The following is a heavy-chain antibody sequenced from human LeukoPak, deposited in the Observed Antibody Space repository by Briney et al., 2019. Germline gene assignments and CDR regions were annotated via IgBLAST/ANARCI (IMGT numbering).Heavy chain of an antibody. CDR2: ISYSGST. Sequence: SETLSLTCAVSGGSISRYYWSWIRQPPGKGLEWLGYISYSGSTNYNPSLKSRVTISVDTSKNQFSLKLSSVTAADTAVYYCARNGPYGGLDYWGQGTLVTVSS. V-gene: IGHV4-59*01. CDR1: GGSISRYY. J-gene: IGHJ4*02. CDR3: ARNGPYGGLDY. D-gene: IGHD4-23*01.